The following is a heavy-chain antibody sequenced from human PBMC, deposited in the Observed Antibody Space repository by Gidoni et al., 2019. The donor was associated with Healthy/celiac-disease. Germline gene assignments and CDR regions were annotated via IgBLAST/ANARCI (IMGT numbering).Heavy chain of an antibody. CDR2: IYYSGST. V-gene: IGHV4-39*01. CDR1: GGSLRSSSYY. D-gene: IGHD2-15*01. J-gene: IGHJ4*02. Sequence: QLQLQESGPGLVKPSATLSLTCTVSGGSLRSSSYYWGWIRQPPGKGRECVGGIYYSGSTYYTPSLKSRVTISVDTSKNQFSLKLSSVTAADTAVYYCARHVSGGLPRPSYFDYWGQGTLVTVSS. CDR3: ARHVSGGLPRPSYFDY.